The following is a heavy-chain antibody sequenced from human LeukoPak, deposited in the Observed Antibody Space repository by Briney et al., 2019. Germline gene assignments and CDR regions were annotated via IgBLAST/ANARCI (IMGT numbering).Heavy chain of an antibody. CDR2: IYPGDSDT. V-gene: IGHV5-51*01. J-gene: IGHJ3*02. D-gene: IGHD2-2*01. CDR1: GYSFTSHW. CDR3: ARRYCSSTSCYAFDI. Sequence: GASLKISCKGSGYSFTSHWIGWVRQMPGKGLEWMGIIYPGDSDTRYSPSFQGQVTISADKSISTAYLQWSSLKASDTAMYYCARRYCSSTSCYAFDIWGQGTMVTVSS.